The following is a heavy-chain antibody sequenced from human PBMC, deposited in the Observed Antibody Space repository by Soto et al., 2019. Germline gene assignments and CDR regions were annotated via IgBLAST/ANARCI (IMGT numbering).Heavy chain of an antibody. V-gene: IGHV3-21*01. J-gene: IGHJ6*02. CDR1: GVTFSSYS. D-gene: IGHD3-9*01. CDR2: ISSSSSYI. Sequence: TGGFLRLSCAASGVTFSSYSMNWVRQAPGKGLEWVSSISSSSSYIYYADSVKGRFTISRDNAKNSLYLQMNSLRAEDTAVYYCARAVTYYDILTDGYYYYGMDVWGQGTTVTVSS. CDR3: ARAVTYYDILTDGYYYYGMDV.